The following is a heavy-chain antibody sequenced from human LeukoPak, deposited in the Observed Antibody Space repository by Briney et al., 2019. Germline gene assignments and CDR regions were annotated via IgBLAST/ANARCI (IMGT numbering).Heavy chain of an antibody. CDR2: IWYDGSNK. CDR1: GFTFSSYG. V-gene: IGHV3-33*01. D-gene: IGHD2-21*02. Sequence: GGSLRLSCAAPGFTFSSYGMHWVRQAPGKGLEWVAVIWYDGSNKYYADSVKGRFTISRDNSKNTLYLQMNSLRAEDTAVYSCARDPCGGDCYAFDYWGQGTLVTVSS. J-gene: IGHJ4*02. CDR3: ARDPCGGDCYAFDY.